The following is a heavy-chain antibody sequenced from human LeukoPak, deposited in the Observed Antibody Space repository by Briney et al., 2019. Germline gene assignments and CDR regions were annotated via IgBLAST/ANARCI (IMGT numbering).Heavy chain of an antibody. J-gene: IGHJ4*02. CDR3: ARDRSFWNYDPPLDY. D-gene: IGHD1-7*01. V-gene: IGHV1-18*01. CDR2: ISAYNGNT. CDR1: GYTFTSYG. Sequence: GASVKVSCKASGYTFTSYGISWVRQAPGQGLEWMGWISAYNGNTNYAQKLQGRVTMTTDTSTSTAYMELRSLRSDDTAVYYCARDRSFWNYDPPLDYWGQGTLVTVSS.